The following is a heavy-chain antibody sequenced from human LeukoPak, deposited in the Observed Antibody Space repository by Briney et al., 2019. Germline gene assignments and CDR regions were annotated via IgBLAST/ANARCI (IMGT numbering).Heavy chain of an antibody. V-gene: IGHV3-66*01. CDR2: IYSGGTT. CDR3: ARSYSNHLFGMDV. Sequence: PGGSLRLSCEASGFIVTSYYMTWVRQAPGKGLEWVSVIYSGGTTYYADSVKGRVAISRDNSKNTVFLQTNSVRAEDTAVYYCARSYSNHLFGMDVWGQGTTVTVSS. J-gene: IGHJ6*02. CDR1: GFIVTSYY. D-gene: IGHD4-11*01.